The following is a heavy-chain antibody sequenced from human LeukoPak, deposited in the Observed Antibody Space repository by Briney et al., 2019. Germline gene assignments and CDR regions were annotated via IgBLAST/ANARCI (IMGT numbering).Heavy chain of an antibody. CDR2: IIPIFGTA. J-gene: IGHJ4*02. D-gene: IGHD3-16*02. Sequence: GASVKVSCKASGGTFSSYAISWVRQAPGQGLEWMGGIIPIFGTANYAQKFQGRVTITADESTSTAYMELSSLRSEDTAVYYCARGHYDYVWGSYRYHAYYFDYWGQGTLVTVSS. V-gene: IGHV1-69*13. CDR3: ARGHYDYVWGSYRYHAYYFDY. CDR1: GGTFSSYA.